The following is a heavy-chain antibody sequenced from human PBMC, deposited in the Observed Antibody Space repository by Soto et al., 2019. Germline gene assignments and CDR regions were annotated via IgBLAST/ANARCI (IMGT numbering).Heavy chain of an antibody. CDR3: ARTGTTPYCYYGMDV. D-gene: IGHD1-7*01. J-gene: IGHJ6*02. CDR2: IIPIFGTA. V-gene: IGHV1-69*13. Sequence: SVKVSCKASGGTFSSYAISWVRQAPGQGLEWMGGIIPIFGTANYAQKFQGRVTITADESTSTAYMELSSLRSEDTAVYYCARTGTTPYCYYGMDVWGQGTTVTVSS. CDR1: GGTFSSYA.